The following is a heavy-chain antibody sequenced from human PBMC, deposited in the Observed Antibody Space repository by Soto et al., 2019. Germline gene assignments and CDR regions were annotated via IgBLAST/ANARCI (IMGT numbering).Heavy chain of an antibody. J-gene: IGHJ6*03. D-gene: IGHD5-18*01. V-gene: IGHV3-23*01. Sequence: GGSLRLSCAASGFTFSNYAMSWVRQTPGKGLEWVSAVTNSGGSTDHADSVKGRFTISRDNSKNTLYLQMNSLRADDTAVYYCAKFAGPSYHYYMDVWGKGTTVTVSS. CDR1: GFTFSNYA. CDR3: AKFAGPSYHYYMDV. CDR2: VTNSGGST.